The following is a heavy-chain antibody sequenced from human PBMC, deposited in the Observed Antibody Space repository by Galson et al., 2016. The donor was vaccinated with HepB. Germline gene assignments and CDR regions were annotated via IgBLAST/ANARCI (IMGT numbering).Heavy chain of an antibody. Sequence: SVKVSCKASGYSFTNYGITWVRQAPGQGLEWVGWVSPYNGRTGYAQKLQGRLTMTTDRSTSTDYMELRSLRSDDTAVYYCAREGCTNGVCYGGLFYGMDVWGQGTTVTVSS. CDR2: VSPYNGRT. J-gene: IGHJ6*02. D-gene: IGHD2-8*01. CDR3: AREGCTNGVCYGGLFYGMDV. V-gene: IGHV1-18*04. CDR1: GYSFTNYG.